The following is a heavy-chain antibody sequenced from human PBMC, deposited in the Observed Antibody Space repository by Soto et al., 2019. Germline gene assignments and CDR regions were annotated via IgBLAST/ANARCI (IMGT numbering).Heavy chain of an antibody. D-gene: IGHD6-6*01. V-gene: IGHV1-8*01. J-gene: IGHJ3*02. Sequence: ASVKVSCKASGYTFTSYDINWVRQATGQGLEWMGWMNPNSGNTGYAQKFQGRVTMTEDTSTDTAYMELSSLRSEDTAVYYCAIDYNLYSSSARYALDIWGQGTMVTVSS. CDR2: MNPNSGNT. CDR3: AIDYNLYSSSARYALDI. CDR1: GYTFTSYD.